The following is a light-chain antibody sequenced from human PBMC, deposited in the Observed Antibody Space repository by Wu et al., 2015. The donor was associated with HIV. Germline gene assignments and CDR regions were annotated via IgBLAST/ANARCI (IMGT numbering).Light chain of an antibody. CDR1: QSVASN. CDR3: QQYNNWPPVT. Sequence: EIVLRQSPGTLSLSPGERVTLSCRASQSVASNYLAWYQQKRGQAPRLLIYGASTRATGIPARFSGSGSGTEFSLTISSLQSEDFAVYYCQQYNNWPPVTFGQGTKVEIK. V-gene: IGKV3-15*01. J-gene: IGKJ1*01. CDR2: GAS.